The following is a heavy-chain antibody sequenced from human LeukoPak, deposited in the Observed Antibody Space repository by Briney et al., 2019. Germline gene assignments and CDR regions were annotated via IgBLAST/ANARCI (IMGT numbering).Heavy chain of an antibody. CDR2: ISSRGSTI. J-gene: IGHJ6*02. Sequence: GGSLRLSCAASGFTFSSYEMNWVRQAPGKGLEWVSYISSRGSTIYYADSVKGRFTISRDNAKNSVYLQMKSLRAEDTAVYYCARAVEPDKAMVFSWDYYYYGMDVWGQGTTVTVSS. D-gene: IGHD5-18*01. CDR3: ARAVEPDKAMVFSWDYYYYGMDV. V-gene: IGHV3-48*03. CDR1: GFTFSSYE.